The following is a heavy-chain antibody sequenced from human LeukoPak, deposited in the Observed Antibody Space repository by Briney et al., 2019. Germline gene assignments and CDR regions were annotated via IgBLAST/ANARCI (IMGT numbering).Heavy chain of an antibody. CDR2: IWYDGSDK. Sequence: PGRSLRLSCAASGFTFSSYGMHWVRQAPGKGLEWVAVIWYDGSDKYYADSVKDRFTISRDNSKNTLYLQMNSLRAEDTAVYYCAREGFVVAAAGHVGYFQHWGQGTLVTVSS. J-gene: IGHJ1*01. V-gene: IGHV3-33*01. CDR3: AREGFVVAAAGHVGYFQH. D-gene: IGHD6-13*01. CDR1: GFTFSSYG.